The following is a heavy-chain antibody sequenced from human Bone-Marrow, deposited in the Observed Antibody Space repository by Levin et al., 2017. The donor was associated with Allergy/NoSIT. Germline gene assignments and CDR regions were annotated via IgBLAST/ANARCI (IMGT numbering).Heavy chain of an antibody. J-gene: IGHJ6*02. Sequence: GESLKISCTASGFTFGDYAMSWVRQAPGKGLEWVGFIRSKAYGGTTEYAASVKGRFTISRDDSKSIAYLQMNSLKTEDTAVYYCTRDKFNTGYSSGWYSDYGMDVWGQGTTVTVSS. CDR3: TRDKFNTGYSSGWYSDYGMDV. D-gene: IGHD6-19*01. CDR1: GFTFGDYA. CDR2: IRSKAYGGTT. V-gene: IGHV3-49*04.